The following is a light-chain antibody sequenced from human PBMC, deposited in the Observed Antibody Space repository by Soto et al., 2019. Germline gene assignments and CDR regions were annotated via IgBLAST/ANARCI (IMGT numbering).Light chain of an antibody. CDR3: QQYSDWPRT. J-gene: IGKJ1*01. CDR2: GAS. Sequence: EIVLTQSPATLSLSPGERATLSCRASQGVGSSLAWYQQKPGQAPRVLIYGASTTAPGIPARFSGSGSGTEFTLTISSLQSEDSAVYLCQQYSDWPRTFGQGTKVDIK. V-gene: IGKV3-15*01. CDR1: QGVGSS.